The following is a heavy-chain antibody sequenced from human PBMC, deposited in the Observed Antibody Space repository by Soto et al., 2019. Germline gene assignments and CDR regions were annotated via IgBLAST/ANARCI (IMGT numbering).Heavy chain of an antibody. V-gene: IGHV4-59*01. J-gene: IGHJ5*02. CDR3: ARGPNANWFDP. CDR2: IYYSGST. CDR1: GGSISSYY. Sequence: TSETLSLTCTVSGGSISSYYWSWIRQPPGKGLEWIGYIYYSGSTNYNPSLKSRVTISVDTSKNQFSLKLSSVTAADTAVYYCARGPNANWFDPWGQGTLVTVSS.